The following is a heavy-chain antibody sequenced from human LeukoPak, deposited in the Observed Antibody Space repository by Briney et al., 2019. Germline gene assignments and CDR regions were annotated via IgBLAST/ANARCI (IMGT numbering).Heavy chain of an antibody. Sequence: PSETLSLTCTVSGYSISSGYYWGWIRQPPGKGLEWIGSIYHSGSTYYNPSLKSRVTISVDTSKNQFSLKLSSVTAADTAVYYCARGVYYDTSDNWFDPWGQGTLVTVPS. CDR1: GYSISSGYY. CDR3: ARGVYYDTSDNWFDP. J-gene: IGHJ5*02. D-gene: IGHD3-22*01. V-gene: IGHV4-38-2*02. CDR2: IYHSGST.